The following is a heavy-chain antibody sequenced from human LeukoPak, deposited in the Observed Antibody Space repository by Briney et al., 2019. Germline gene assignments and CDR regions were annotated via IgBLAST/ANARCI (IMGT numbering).Heavy chain of an antibody. CDR2: ISSSSSTV. Sequence: TGGSLRLSCAASGFTFSSYTMHWVRRAPGRGLEWVSYISSSSSTVYHPDSVKGRFSISRDNAKNSLYLQMNSLRDEDTAVYYCARGYCSSTSCANFDYWGQATLPSVSS. CDR3: ARGYCSSTSCANFDY. J-gene: IGHJ4*02. CDR1: GFTFSSYT. V-gene: IGHV3-48*02. D-gene: IGHD2-2*01.